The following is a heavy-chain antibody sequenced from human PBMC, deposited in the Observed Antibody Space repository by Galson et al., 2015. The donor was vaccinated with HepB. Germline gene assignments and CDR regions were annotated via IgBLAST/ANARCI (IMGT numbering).Heavy chain of an antibody. D-gene: IGHD5-24*01. Sequence: SLRLSCATAGFTFSDYYMAWVRQAPGKGLEWISFITNDDDFTDYADSVKGRFTISRDNLKSSLYLQMTNLRAEDTAVYFCARSSNGNNFGYFYDHWGQGTLVSVSS. CDR3: ARSSNGNNFGYFYDH. CDR2: ITNDDDFT. CDR1: GFTFSDYY. V-gene: IGHV3-11*01. J-gene: IGHJ5*02.